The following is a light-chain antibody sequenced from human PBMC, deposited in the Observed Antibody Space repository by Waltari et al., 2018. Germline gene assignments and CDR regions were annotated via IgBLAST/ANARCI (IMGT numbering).Light chain of an antibody. J-gene: IGLJ3*02. V-gene: IGLV2-23*02. Sequence: QSALTQPASVSGSPVQSITISCTGTSSDVGGYQYVSWYQQHPGKAPKLMIYEFSKRPSGVSNRFSGSKSGNTASLTISGLQAEDEADYYCCSYAGSSSWVFGGGTKLTVL. CDR2: EFS. CDR3: CSYAGSSSWV. CDR1: SSDVGGYQY.